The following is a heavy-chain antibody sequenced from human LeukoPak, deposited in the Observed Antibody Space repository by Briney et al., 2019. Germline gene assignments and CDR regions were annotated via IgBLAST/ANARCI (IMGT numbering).Heavy chain of an antibody. D-gene: IGHD5-12*01. CDR1: GFTFSSYG. CDR2: ISYDGSNK. J-gene: IGHJ4*02. V-gene: IGHV3-30*18. Sequence: PGGSLRLSCAASGFTFSSYGMHWVRQAPGKGLEWVAVISYDGSNKYYADSVKGRFTISRDNSKNTLYLQMNSLRAEDTAVYYCAKHSPYDYDQSYYFDYWGQGILVTVSS. CDR3: AKHSPYDYDQSYYFDY.